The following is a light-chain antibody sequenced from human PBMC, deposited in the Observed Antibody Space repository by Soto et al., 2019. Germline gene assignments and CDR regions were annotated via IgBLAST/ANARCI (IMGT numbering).Light chain of an antibody. CDR2: DVT. CDR1: SSDVGGYNY. J-gene: IGLJ2*01. Sequence: QSALTQPASVSGSPGQSTTISCTGTSSDVGGYNYVSWYQQHPAKTPKVVIYDVTNRPSGVSNRFSGSKSGNTASLTISGLQAEDEADYYCSSYASSSTLVFGGGTKLTVL. CDR3: SSYASSSTLV. V-gene: IGLV2-14*03.